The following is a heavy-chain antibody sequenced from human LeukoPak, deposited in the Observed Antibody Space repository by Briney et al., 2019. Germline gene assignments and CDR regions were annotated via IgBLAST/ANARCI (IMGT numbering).Heavy chain of an antibody. CDR3: ANYWYP. CDR2: IKPDGTYT. V-gene: IGHV3-74*01. Sequence: GGARILSCASSGFTFSSDWMYWVRQAPGRGPVWVSGIKPDGTYTHYADSVKGRFTISRDDAKNTLYLQMNSLRVEDTAVYYCANYWYPWGPGTLVTVFS. D-gene: IGHD2-8*02. CDR1: GFTFSSDW. J-gene: IGHJ5*02.